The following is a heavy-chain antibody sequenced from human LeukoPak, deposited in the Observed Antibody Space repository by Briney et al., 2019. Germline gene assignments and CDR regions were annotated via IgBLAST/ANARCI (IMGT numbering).Heavy chain of an antibody. CDR2: ISYDGSNK. Sequence: GGSVRLSCAASGFTFSSYAMHWVRQAPGKGLEGGAVISYDGSNKYYADSVKGRFTFSRGNSKNTLYLQMNSLRAEDTAVSYCARGGYYYDSSAYQYWGQGTLVTVSS. V-gene: IGHV3-30*04. J-gene: IGHJ4*02. CDR1: GFTFSSYA. D-gene: IGHD3-22*01. CDR3: ARGGYYYDSSAYQY.